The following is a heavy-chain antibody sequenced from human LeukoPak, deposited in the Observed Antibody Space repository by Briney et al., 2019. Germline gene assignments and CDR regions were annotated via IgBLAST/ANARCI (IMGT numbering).Heavy chain of an antibody. J-gene: IGHJ4*02. CDR3: ARSGIQLWGFDY. D-gene: IGHD5-18*01. Sequence: GGSLRLSCAASGFTASSNYMSWVRQAPGKGLEWVSVIYSGGSTYYADSVKGRFTISRDNSKNTLYLQMNSLRAEDTAVYYCARSGIQLWGFDYWGQGTLVTVSS. CDR2: IYSGGST. V-gene: IGHV3-66*02. CDR1: GFTASSNY.